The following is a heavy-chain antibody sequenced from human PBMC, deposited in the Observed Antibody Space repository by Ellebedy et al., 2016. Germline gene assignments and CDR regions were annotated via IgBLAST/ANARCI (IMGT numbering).Heavy chain of an antibody. J-gene: IGHJ5*02. Sequence: ASVKVSCKASGGTFSSYAISWVRQAPGQGLEWMGWMNPNSGNTGYAQKFQGRVTMTRNTSISTAYMELSSLRSEDTAVYYCARVDCSGGRCYLAGTVDPWGQGTLVTVSS. V-gene: IGHV1-8*02. CDR2: MNPNSGNT. CDR1: GGTFSSYA. CDR3: ARVDCSGGRCYLAGTVDP. D-gene: IGHD2-15*01.